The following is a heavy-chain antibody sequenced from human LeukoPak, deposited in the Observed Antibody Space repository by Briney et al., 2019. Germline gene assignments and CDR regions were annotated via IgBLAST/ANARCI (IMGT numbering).Heavy chain of an antibody. J-gene: IGHJ5*02. CDR1: GFTVSSNY. V-gene: IGHV3-53*01. CDR3: AKGYCTSTSCYSFDP. D-gene: IGHD2-2*02. CDR2: IADNGAT. Sequence: GGSLRLSCAASGFTVSSNYMSWVRQAPGKGLMWVSGIADNGATYYADSVKGRFIISRDNSKNTLYLQMNSLRVEDTALYYCAKGYCTSTSCYSFDPWGQGTLVTVSS.